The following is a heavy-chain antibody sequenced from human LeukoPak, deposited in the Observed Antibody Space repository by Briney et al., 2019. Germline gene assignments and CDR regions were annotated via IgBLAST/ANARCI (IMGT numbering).Heavy chain of an antibody. Sequence: SEALSLTCAVHGGSFSGYYWSWIRQPPGKGLEWIGEINHSGSTNYNPSLKSRVTISVDTSKNQFSLKLSSVTAADTAVYYCARRGRIAAAGYFDYWGQGTLVTVSS. V-gene: IGHV4-34*01. D-gene: IGHD6-13*01. J-gene: IGHJ4*02. CDR2: INHSGST. CDR3: ARRGRIAAAGYFDY. CDR1: GGSFSGYY.